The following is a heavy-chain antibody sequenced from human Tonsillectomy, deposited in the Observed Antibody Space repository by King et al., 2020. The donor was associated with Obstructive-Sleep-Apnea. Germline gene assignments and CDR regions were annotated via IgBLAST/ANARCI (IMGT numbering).Heavy chain of an antibody. CDR1: GFTFSSYG. CDR2: ISYDGRYK. J-gene: IGHJ4*02. CDR3: AKKSIAAAGDY. Sequence: VQLVESGGGVVQPGRSLRLSCSASGFTFSSYGMHWVRQAPGKGLEWVAVISYDGRYKYYADSVKGRFTISRDNSKNTLYLQMNSLRAEDTAVYYCAKKSIAAAGDYWGQGTLVTVSS. V-gene: IGHV3-30*18. D-gene: IGHD6-13*01.